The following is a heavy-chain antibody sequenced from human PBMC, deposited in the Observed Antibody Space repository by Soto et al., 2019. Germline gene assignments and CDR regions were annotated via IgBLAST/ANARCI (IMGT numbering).Heavy chain of an antibody. CDR1: GFTFSSYV. D-gene: IGHD2-15*01. V-gene: IGHV3-30-3*01. Sequence: QVQLVESGGGVVQPGRSLRLSCAASGFTFSSYVMYWVRQAPGKGLEWVVVISYDGNNKYYADSVKGRFTISRDNSKTTLYLQMNSLRAEDTAVYYCARAGCDGGSCYTLVGLRYGMDVWGQGTTVTVSS. J-gene: IGHJ6*02. CDR3: ARAGCDGGSCYTLVGLRYGMDV. CDR2: ISYDGNNK.